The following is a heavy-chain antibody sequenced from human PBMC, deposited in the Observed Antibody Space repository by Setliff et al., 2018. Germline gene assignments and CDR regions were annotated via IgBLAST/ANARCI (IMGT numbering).Heavy chain of an antibody. J-gene: IGHJ6*02. D-gene: IGHD3-10*01. CDR2: VYYSGST. CDR3: ARVSSCGSGSYYYYYYGMDV. V-gene: IGHV4-39*07. CDR1: GGSISSRSYY. Sequence: SETLSLTCTVSGGSISSRSYYWGWNRQPPGKGLEWIGSVYYSGSTYYKPSLKSRVTISVDTSKNQFSLKLSSVTAADTAVYYCARVSSCGSGSYYYYYYGMDVWGQGTTVTVSS.